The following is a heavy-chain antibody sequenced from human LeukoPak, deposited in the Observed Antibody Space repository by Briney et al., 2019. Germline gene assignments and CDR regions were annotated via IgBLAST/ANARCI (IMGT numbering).Heavy chain of an antibody. J-gene: IGHJ3*02. CDR2: LTHSVGYT. CDR3: AKDIGDSTGYYSDAFDI. CDR1: GFTFSGSP. D-gene: IGHD3-22*01. Sequence: PGGSLRPSCAASGFTFSGSPILWVRQAPGKGLEWISSLTHSVGYTYYAESVKGRFTISRDNSKNTLYLQMNSLRAEDTAIYYCAKDIGDSTGYYSDAFDIWGHGTMVTVSS. V-gene: IGHV3-23*01.